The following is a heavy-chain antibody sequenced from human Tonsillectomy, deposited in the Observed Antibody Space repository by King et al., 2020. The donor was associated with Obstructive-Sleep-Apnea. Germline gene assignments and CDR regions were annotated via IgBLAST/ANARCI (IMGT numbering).Heavy chain of an antibody. CDR2: IYYSGST. D-gene: IGHD3-10*01. CDR1: GGSITAFY. V-gene: IGHV4-59*08. J-gene: IGHJ3*02. Sequence: VQLQESGPGLVKPSETLSLTCSVSGGSITAFYWNWIRQSPGRGLEWIGYIYYSGSTYYNPSLKSRVTMSVDTSKNQFSLKLNSVTAADTAVYYCASQEXTXGXDSXDIWGXGRXXT. CDR3: ASQEXTXGXDSXDI.